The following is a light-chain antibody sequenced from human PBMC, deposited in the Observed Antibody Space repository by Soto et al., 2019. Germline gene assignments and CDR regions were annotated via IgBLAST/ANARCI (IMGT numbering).Light chain of an antibody. CDR2: EVS. Sequence: DIVITQTPLSLSVTPGQPASISCQSSQSLLHRDGKTYLYWYLQKPGQSPQLLIYEVSSRFSGVPDRFSGSGSGTDFTLTISSLEPEDFAVYYCQQRSSGPRTFTFGQGTRREI. V-gene: IGKV2-29*01. CDR3: QQRSSGPRTFT. CDR1: QSLLHRDGKTY. J-gene: IGKJ5*01.